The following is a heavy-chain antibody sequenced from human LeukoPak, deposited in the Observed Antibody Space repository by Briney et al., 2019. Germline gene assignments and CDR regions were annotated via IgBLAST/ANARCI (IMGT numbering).Heavy chain of an antibody. J-gene: IGHJ4*02. D-gene: IGHD1-26*01. V-gene: IGHV4-59*08. CDR3: ARHFYDSRGSYSFALDY. CDR2: IYDTGST. CDR1: GGSLSGYY. Sequence: SETLSLTCTVSGGSLSGYYWSWIRQPPGKGLEWIGYIYDTGSTNYNPALRSRVTISLDTSTSQFSLKLSSVTAADTAVYHCARHFYDSRGSYSFALDYWGQGTLVTVSS.